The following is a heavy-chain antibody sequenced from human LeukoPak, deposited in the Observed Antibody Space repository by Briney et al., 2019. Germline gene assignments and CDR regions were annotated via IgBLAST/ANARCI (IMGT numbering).Heavy chain of an antibody. Sequence: GGSLRLSCAASGFTFSSYGMHWVRQAPGKGLEWVAVISYDGSNKYYADSVKGRFTNSRDNSKNTLYLQMNGLRAEDKGGDYLEKSYGYSGGWYEQSFDYGGRGTLVPVSS. V-gene: IGHV3-30*03. J-gene: IGHJ4*02. CDR3: EKSYGYSGGWYEQSFDY. D-gene: IGHD6-19*01. CDR1: GFTFSSYG. CDR2: ISYDGSNK.